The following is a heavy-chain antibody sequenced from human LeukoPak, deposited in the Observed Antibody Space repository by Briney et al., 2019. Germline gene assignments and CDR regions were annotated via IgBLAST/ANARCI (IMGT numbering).Heavy chain of an antibody. CDR3: VRDGGVSGYDLLDY. CDR1: VFTFSNYW. D-gene: IGHD5-12*01. CDR2: ISQDGREE. Sequence: PGGSLRLSCAASVFTFSNYWMTWVRQSPGEGLEGVAHISQDGREEHYMACVKARFPISRANAKNSLSLQMNSLRAEDTAVYYCVRDGGVSGYDLLDYWGQGTLVTVSS. V-gene: IGHV3-7*01. J-gene: IGHJ4*02.